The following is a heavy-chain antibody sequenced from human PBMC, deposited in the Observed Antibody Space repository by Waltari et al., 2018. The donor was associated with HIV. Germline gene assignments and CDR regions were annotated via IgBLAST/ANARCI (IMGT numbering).Heavy chain of an antibody. CDR1: GASLTRRGFY. V-gene: IGHV4-39*01. CDR2: IYFSGGT. D-gene: IGHD6-13*01. J-gene: IGHJ5*02. CDR3: ARRHSSWSWFDP. Sequence: QLQLQESGPGLVKPSETLSLTCTVSGASLTRRGFYWGWFRQPPGKGLGWIGAIYFSGGTFYNPSLKSRVTISVDTSMNQFSLRLTSVTAADRAVYYCARRHSSWSWFDPWGQGTLVTVSS.